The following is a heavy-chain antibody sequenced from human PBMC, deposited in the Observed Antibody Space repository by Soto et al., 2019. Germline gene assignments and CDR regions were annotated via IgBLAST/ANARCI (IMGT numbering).Heavy chain of an antibody. J-gene: IGHJ6*03. CDR2: IWYDGSNK. CDR1: GFTFSSYG. V-gene: IGHV3-33*01. Sequence: QVQLVESGGGVVQPGRSLRLSCAASGFTFSSYGMHWVRQAPGKGLEWVAVIWYDGSNKYYADSVKGRFPISRDNSKNTLYLQMNSLRAEDTAVYYCAREITGGGSCHTLCYYYYYMDVWGKGTTVTVSS. D-gene: IGHD2-15*01. CDR3: AREITGGGSCHTLCYYYYYMDV.